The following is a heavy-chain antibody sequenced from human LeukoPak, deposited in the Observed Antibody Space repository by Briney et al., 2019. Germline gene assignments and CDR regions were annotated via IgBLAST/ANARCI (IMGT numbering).Heavy chain of an antibody. CDR2: ISSSGSTI. D-gene: IGHD1-7*01. CDR1: GFTLSDYY. CDR3: ARDRDWNSGFDY. V-gene: IGHV3-11*04. Sequence: PGGSLRLSCAATGFTLSDYYMSWIRQAPGKGLEWVSYISSSGSTIYYTDSVKGRFTISRDNAKNSLYLQMNSLRADDTAVYYCARDRDWNSGFDYWGQGTLVTVSS. J-gene: IGHJ4*02.